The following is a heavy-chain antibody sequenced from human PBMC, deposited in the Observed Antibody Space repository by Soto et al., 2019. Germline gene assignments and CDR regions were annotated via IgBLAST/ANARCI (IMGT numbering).Heavy chain of an antibody. D-gene: IGHD3-16*01. J-gene: IGHJ4*02. V-gene: IGHV6-1*01. CDR2: TYYRSRWYN. CDR1: GDSVSGNGAA. Sequence: SPTLSLPCVISGDSVSGNGAAWNWIRQSPSRGLEWLGRTYYRSRWYNDYAVAVKSRITVTPDTCKTQFSLHLTSVTHEATAVYYCARESPYYVSSHSYLDYWGQGAMVTVSS. CDR3: ARESPYYVSSHSYLDY.